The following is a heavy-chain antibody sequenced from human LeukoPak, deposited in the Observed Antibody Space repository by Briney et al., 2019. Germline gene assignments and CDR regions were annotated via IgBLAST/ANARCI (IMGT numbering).Heavy chain of an antibody. V-gene: IGHV3-53*01. CDR2: FYSGGDR. J-gene: IGHJ4*02. CDR1: GFTVSTNY. D-gene: IGHD6-19*01. Sequence: GGSLRLSCAAPGFTVSTNYMSWVRQAPGKGLEWVSVFYSGGDRYYADSVKGRFTISRDNSKNTVYLQMNSLRPEDTAVYYCARNSVAGTGNYWGQGTLVTVSS. CDR3: ARNSVAGTGNY.